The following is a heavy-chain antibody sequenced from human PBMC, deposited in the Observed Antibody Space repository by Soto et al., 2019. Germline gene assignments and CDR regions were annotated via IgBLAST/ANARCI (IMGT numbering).Heavy chain of an antibody. V-gene: IGHV1-18*01. CDR2: ISAYNGNT. Sequence: QVQLVQSGAEVKKPGASVKVSCKASGYTFTSYGISWVRQAPGQGLEWMGWISAYNGNTNYAQKLQGRVTMTTDTATSTDYMELRSLRSDDTAVYYCARASRVLRFLDPRGPWGQGTLVTVSS. J-gene: IGHJ5*02. CDR1: GYTFTSYG. D-gene: IGHD3-3*01. CDR3: ARASRVLRFLDPRGP.